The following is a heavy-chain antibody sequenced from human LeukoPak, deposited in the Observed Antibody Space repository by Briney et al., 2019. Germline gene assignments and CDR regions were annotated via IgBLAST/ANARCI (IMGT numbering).Heavy chain of an antibody. J-gene: IGHJ5*02. CDR3: ARGPRDVRYCSSTSCFNWFDP. Sequence: SETLSLTCAVYGGSFSGYYWSWIRQPPGKGLGWIGEINHSGSTNYNPSLKSRVTISVDTSKNQFSLKLSSVTAADTAVYYCARGPRDVRYCSSTSCFNWFDPWGQGTLVTVSS. V-gene: IGHV4-34*01. D-gene: IGHD2-2*01. CDR2: INHSGST. CDR1: GGSFSGYY.